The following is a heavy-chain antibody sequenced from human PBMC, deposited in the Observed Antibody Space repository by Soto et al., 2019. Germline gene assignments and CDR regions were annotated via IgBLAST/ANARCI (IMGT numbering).Heavy chain of an antibody. J-gene: IGHJ6*04. CDR1: GYSFTTNW. CDR2: IYPGDSDT. CDR3: ALSRTYYDILTGYYSDV. Sequence: GESLKISCKGSGYSFTTNWIGWVRQMPGKGLEWMGIIYPGDSDTIYSPSFQGQVTISADKSISTAYLQWSSLKASDTAIYYCALSRTYYDILTGYYSDVWGKGTTVTVSS. D-gene: IGHD3-9*01. V-gene: IGHV5-51*01.